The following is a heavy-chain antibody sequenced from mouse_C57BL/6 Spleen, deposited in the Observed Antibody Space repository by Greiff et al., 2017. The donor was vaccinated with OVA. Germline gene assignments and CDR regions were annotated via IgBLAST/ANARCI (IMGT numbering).Heavy chain of an antibody. CDR2: IRSNSNNYAT. J-gene: IGHJ2*01. Sequence: EVQGVESGGGLVQPKGSLKLSCAASGFSFNTYAMNWVRQAPGKGLEWVARIRSNSNNYATYYADSVKDRFTISRDDSESMLYLQMNNLKTEDTAVYYCVRQKYSNYFDYWGQGTTLTVSS. CDR1: GFSFNTYA. D-gene: IGHD2-5*01. V-gene: IGHV10-1*01. CDR3: VRQKYSNYFDY.